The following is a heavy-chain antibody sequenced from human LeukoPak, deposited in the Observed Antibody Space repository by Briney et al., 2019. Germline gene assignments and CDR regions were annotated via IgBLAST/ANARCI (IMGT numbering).Heavy chain of an antibody. D-gene: IGHD3-9*01. V-gene: IGHV3-74*01. CDR2: INSDGSST. J-gene: IGHJ6*02. Sequence: GGSLRLSCAASGFTVSSNYMSWVRQAPGKGLEWVSRINSDGSSTSYADSVKGRFTISRDNAKNTLYLQMNSLRAEDTAVYYCVRGVNYDILTGQPYGMDVWGQGTTVTVSS. CDR1: GFTVSSNY. CDR3: VRGVNYDILTGQPYGMDV.